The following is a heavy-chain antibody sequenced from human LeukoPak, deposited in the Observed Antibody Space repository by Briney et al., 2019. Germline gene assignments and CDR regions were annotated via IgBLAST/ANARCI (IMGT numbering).Heavy chain of an antibody. V-gene: IGHV5-51*01. CDR2: IYPGDSDT. CDR3: ARRQGCSSTSCPPDS. D-gene: IGHD2-2*01. J-gene: IGHJ5*01. Sequence: KHGEYMKISCRGSGYSFTTYWIGWERQMPGKGLEWMGIIYPGDSDTRYSPSFQGQVTMSADKSINTAYLQWSSLKASDTAMYYCARRQGCSSTSCPPDSWGHGTLVTVSS. CDR1: GYSFTTYW.